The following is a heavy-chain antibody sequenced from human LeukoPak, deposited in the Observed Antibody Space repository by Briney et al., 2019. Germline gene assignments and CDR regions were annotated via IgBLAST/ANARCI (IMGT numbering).Heavy chain of an antibody. CDR3: AREAPELARPFDY. CDR2: ISYDGSNE. Sequence: GRSLRLSCVASGFTFSSYGMHWVRQAPGKGLEWVAFISYDGSNENIADSVKGRFIISRDNSKNTLYLQMNSLRAEDTAVYYCAREAPELARPFDYWGQGTLVTVSS. D-gene: IGHD1-26*01. V-gene: IGHV3-30*03. J-gene: IGHJ4*02. CDR1: GFTFSSYG.